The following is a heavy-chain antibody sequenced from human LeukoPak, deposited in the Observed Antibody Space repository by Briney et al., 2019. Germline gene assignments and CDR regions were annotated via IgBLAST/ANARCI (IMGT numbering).Heavy chain of an antibody. CDR3: AREYYYDSSGTD. V-gene: IGHV3-64*04. CDR1: GFTFRGYA. J-gene: IGHJ4*02. Sequence: PGESLRLSCSASGFTFRGYAMHWVRQAPGKGLEYVSVVGGDGGSTHYADFVKGRFTISRDNSKNTLYLQMNSLRAEDTAVYYCAREYYYDSSGTDWGQGTLVTVSS. CDR2: VGGDGGST. D-gene: IGHD3-22*01.